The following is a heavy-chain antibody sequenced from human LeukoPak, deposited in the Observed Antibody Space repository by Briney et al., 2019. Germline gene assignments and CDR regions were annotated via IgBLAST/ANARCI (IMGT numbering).Heavy chain of an antibody. Sequence: TLSLTCTVSGDSISNYYWTWIRQPPGKALEWLALIYWDDDKRYSPSLKSRLTITKDTSKNQVVLTMTNMDPVDTATYYCAHSEHGPGDYWGQGTLVTVSS. CDR2: IYWDDDK. CDR1: GDSISNYYWT. D-gene: IGHD2-21*01. V-gene: IGHV2-5*08. CDR3: AHSEHGPGDY. J-gene: IGHJ4*02.